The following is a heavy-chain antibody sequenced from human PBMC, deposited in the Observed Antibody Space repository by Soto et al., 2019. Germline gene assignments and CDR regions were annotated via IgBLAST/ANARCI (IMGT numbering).Heavy chain of an antibody. CDR1: GFTFSLYG. J-gene: IGHJ4*02. V-gene: IGHV3-48*02. CDR2: IRDDSTTI. D-gene: IGHD3-22*01. CDR3: ARVYGVVSNFDY. Sequence: EVQLVDSGGGLVQPGGSLRLSCAASGFTFSLYGMAWVRQTPGKGLEWVSYIRDDSTTIFYADSVKGRFTITRDNAKKLLYLQMNSLRDEYTAVYYCARVYGVVSNFDYWGQGTLVTVSS.